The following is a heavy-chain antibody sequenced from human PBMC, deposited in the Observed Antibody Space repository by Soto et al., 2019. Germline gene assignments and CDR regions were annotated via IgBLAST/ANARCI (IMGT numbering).Heavy chain of an antibody. Sequence: ESLTISFEGSGYSFSRYWIGSVRQMPWKGLEYIRIVYPGDSDTRYSPSFQGQVPISADKSIRTAYLQWRSLKASDTAMYYCARHLARDYYYGMDVRRQGTTVTISS. V-gene: IGHV5-51*01. CDR2: VYPGDSDT. J-gene: IGHJ6*02. CDR3: ARHLARDYYYGMDV. CDR1: GYSFSRYW.